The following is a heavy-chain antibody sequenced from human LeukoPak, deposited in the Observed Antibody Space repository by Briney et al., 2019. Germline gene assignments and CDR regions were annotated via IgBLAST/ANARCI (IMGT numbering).Heavy chain of an antibody. Sequence: SETLSLTCAVSGGSISSGGYSWSWIRQPPGKGLEWIGYIYHSGSTYYNPSLKSRVTISVDRSKNQFSLKLSSVTAADTAVYYCARGGRYYDILTGYSRPLRWWFDPWGQGTLVTVSS. V-gene: IGHV4-30-2*01. J-gene: IGHJ5*02. D-gene: IGHD3-9*01. CDR3: ARGGRYYDILTGYSRPLRWWFDP. CDR1: GGSISSGGYS. CDR2: IYHSGST.